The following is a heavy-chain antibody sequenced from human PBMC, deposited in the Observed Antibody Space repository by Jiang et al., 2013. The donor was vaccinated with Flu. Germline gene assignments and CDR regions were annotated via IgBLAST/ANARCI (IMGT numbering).Heavy chain of an antibody. CDR2: IYTSGST. CDR3: ARDIIAVAGPNWFDP. D-gene: IGHD6-19*01. Sequence: GPGLVKPSQTLSLTCTVSGGSISSGSYYWSWIRQPAGKGLEWIGRIYTSGSTNYNPSLKSRVTISVDTSKNQFSLKLSSVTAADTAVYYCARDIIAVAGPNWFDPWGQGTLVTVSS. J-gene: IGHJ5*02. V-gene: IGHV4-61*02. CDR1: GGSISSGSYY.